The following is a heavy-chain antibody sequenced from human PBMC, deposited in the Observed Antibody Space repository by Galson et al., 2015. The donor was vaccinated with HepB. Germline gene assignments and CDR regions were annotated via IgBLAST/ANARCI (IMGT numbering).Heavy chain of an antibody. V-gene: IGHV3-30*04. D-gene: IGHD4-17*01. Sequence: SLRLSCAASGFTFSSYAMHWVRQAPGKGLEWVAVISYDGSNKYYADSVKGRFTISRDNSKNTLYLQMNSLRAEDTAVYYCARDGDDYGDYYYYYGMDVWGQGTTVTVSS. CDR2: ISYDGSNK. J-gene: IGHJ6*02. CDR1: GFTFSSYA. CDR3: ARDGDDYGDYYYYYGMDV.